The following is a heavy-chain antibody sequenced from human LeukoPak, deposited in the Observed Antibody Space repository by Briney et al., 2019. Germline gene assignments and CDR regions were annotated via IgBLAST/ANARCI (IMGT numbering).Heavy chain of an antibody. Sequence: ASVTVSCKASGYTFTGYYMHWVRQAPGQGLGRMGWINPNSGGTNYAQKFQGRVTMTRDTSISTAYMELSRLRSDDTAVYYCALVVVTATVDYWGQGTLVTVSS. D-gene: IGHD2-21*02. CDR1: GYTFTGYY. CDR3: ALVVVTATVDY. V-gene: IGHV1-2*02. CDR2: INPNSGGT. J-gene: IGHJ4*02.